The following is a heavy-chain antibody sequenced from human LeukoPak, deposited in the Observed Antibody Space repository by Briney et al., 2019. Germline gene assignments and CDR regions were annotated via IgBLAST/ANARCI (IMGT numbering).Heavy chain of an antibody. CDR3: ARACS. V-gene: IGHV3-7*03. CDR2: IKEDGSED. Sequence: GGSLRLSCTASGFTLSSHWMSWVRQAPGKGLEWVANIKEDGSEDYYMDSVKGRFTISRDNAKNSLFLQMNSLEAEDTAVYYCARACSWGQGTLVTVSS. J-gene: IGHJ5*02. D-gene: IGHD2-8*01. CDR1: GFTLSSHW.